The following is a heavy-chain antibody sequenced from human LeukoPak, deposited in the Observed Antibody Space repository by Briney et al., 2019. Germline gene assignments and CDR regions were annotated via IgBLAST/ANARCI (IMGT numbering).Heavy chain of an antibody. J-gene: IGHJ4*02. CDR2: INPNSGGT. V-gene: IGHV1-2*02. CDR3: ARAVGSGSYFDY. Sequence: ASVKVSCKASGYTFTGYYMHWVRQAPGQGLEWMGWINPNSGGTNYAQKFQGRVTMTRETSISTAYMELSRLRSDDTAVYYCARAVGSGSYFDYWGQGTLVTVSS. D-gene: IGHD3-10*01. CDR1: GYTFTGYY.